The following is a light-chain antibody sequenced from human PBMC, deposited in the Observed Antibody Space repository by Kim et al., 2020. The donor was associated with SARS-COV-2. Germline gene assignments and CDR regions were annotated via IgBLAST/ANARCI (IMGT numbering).Light chain of an antibody. Sequence: SLSPGERATFSCRASQSVRNFLAWYQQKPGQAPRLLIYDASKRATGIPARFSGSGSGTDFTLTISSLEPEDFAVYYCQQREYGLTFGGGTKVDIK. V-gene: IGKV3-11*01. J-gene: IGKJ4*01. CDR2: DAS. CDR1: QSVRNF. CDR3: QQREYGLT.